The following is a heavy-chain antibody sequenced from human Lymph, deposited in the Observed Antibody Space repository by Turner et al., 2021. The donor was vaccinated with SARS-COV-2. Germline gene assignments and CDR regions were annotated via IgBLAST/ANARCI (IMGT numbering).Heavy chain of an antibody. D-gene: IGHD1-26*01. CDR3: ARGRYSGGGMDV. CDR2: MNPNSGNT. CDR1: GYTFTSYY. Sequence: QVQLVQSWAEVKKPGASVTVSCKAPGYTFTSYYINWVRQATGQGLEWMGWMNPNSGNTGYAQKFQGRVTMTRNTSISTAYMELSSLRSEDTAVYYCARGRYSGGGMDVWGQGTTVTVSS. J-gene: IGHJ6*02. V-gene: IGHV1-8*02.